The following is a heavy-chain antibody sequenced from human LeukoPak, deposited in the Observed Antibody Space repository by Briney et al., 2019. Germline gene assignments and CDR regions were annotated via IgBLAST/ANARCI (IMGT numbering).Heavy chain of an antibody. D-gene: IGHD6-13*01. CDR1: GFTFSSYS. J-gene: IGHJ6*02. V-gene: IGHV3-21*01. Sequence: PGGSLRLSCAASGFTFSSYSMNWVRQAPGKGLEWVSSISSSSSYIYYADSVKGRFTISRDNAKNSLYLQVNSLRAEDTAVYYCARDYSSSWSLGGYYYYGMDVWGQGTTVTVSS. CDR2: ISSSSSYI. CDR3: ARDYSSSWSLGGYYYYGMDV.